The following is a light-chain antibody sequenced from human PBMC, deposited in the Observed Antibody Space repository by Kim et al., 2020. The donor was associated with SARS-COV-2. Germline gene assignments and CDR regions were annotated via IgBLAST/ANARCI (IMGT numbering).Light chain of an antibody. Sequence: SYELTQPPSVSVSPGQTASITCSGDKLGDKYACWYQQKPGRSPVLVIYQDSKRPSGIPERFSGSNSGNTATLTISGTQAMDEDDYYCQEWDSSIWVFGGGTQLTVL. CDR2: QDS. J-gene: IGLJ3*02. CDR1: KLGDKY. CDR3: QEWDSSIWV. V-gene: IGLV3-1*01.